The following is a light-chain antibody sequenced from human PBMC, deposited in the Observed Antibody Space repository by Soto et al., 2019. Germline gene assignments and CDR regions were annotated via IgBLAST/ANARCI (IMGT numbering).Light chain of an antibody. J-gene: IGLJ2*01. CDR3: AAWDDSLSGVV. V-gene: IGLV1-47*01. CDR2: RNN. CDR1: ISNIGSNF. Sequence: QSVLAQPPSASGTHGPRVTSSCSGSISNIGSNFIYLYQQLPGTAPKLPIYRNNERPSGVPDRFAGSKSGTSAALAISGLRSEDEADYHCAAWDDSLSGVVFGGVTKLTVL.